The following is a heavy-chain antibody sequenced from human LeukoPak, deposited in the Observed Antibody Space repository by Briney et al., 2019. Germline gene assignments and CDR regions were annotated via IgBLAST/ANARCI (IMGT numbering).Heavy chain of an antibody. J-gene: IGHJ3*01. CDR3: ATSLAVAGRMLAFDV. D-gene: IGHD6-19*01. CDR1: GYTLTELS. V-gene: IGHV1-24*01. Sequence: ASVKVSCKVSGYTLTELSRHWVRQAPGKRLEWMGGFDPEDGETIYAQKVQGRVTMTEDTSTDTAYMELSSLRAEDTAVYYCATSLAVAGRMLAFDVWGQGTMVTVSS. CDR2: FDPEDGET.